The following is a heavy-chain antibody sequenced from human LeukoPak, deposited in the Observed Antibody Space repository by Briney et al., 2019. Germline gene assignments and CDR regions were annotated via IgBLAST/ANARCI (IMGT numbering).Heavy chain of an antibody. CDR2: LNPNSGGT. D-gene: IGHD3-10*01. V-gene: IGHV1-2*02. CDR3: ARDLDNYSGSGSYYNGDPLFQH. CDR1: GYTFTGFC. J-gene: IGHJ1*01. Sequence: ASVRVSCKASGYTFTGFCIHWVRQAPGQGLEWMGWLNPNSGGTNYAQNFQGRVTMTRDTSISTGYMELSRLRSDDTAVYYCARDLDNYSGSGSYYNGDPLFQHWGQGTLVTVSS.